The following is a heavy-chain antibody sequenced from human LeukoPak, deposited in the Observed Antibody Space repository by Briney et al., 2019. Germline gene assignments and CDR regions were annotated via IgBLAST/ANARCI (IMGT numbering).Heavy chain of an antibody. D-gene: IGHD3-3*01. CDR1: GGSISSYY. CDR3: ARGFWSGSVYYFDY. V-gene: IGHV4-4*07. J-gene: IGHJ4*02. Sequence: PSETLSLTCTGSGGSISSYYWSWVRQPAGKGLEWIGHIYTSGSTTYNPSLKSRVTMSVDSSKNQFSLKLTSVTAADTAVYYCARGFWSGSVYYFDYWGQGTLVTVSS. CDR2: IYTSGST.